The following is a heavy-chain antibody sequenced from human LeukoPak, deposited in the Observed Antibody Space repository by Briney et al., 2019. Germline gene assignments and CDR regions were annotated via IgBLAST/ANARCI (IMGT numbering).Heavy chain of an antibody. Sequence: GASVKVSCKASGYTFTSYYMHWVRQAPGQGLEWMGIINPSGGSTSYAQKFQGRVTMTRDMSTSTAYMELRSLRSDDTAVYYCARDYGSGSWSDYWGQGTLVTVSS. D-gene: IGHD3-10*01. J-gene: IGHJ4*02. CDR3: ARDYGSGSWSDY. CDR2: INPSGGST. CDR1: GYTFTSYY. V-gene: IGHV1-46*01.